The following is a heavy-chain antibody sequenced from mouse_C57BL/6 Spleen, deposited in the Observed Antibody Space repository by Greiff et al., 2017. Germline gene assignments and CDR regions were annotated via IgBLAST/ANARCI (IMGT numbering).Heavy chain of an antibody. V-gene: IGHV5-4*01. CDR3: ARDIPYYGSSYVWYCDV. J-gene: IGHJ1*03. CDR1: GFTFSSYA. CDR2: ISDGGSYT. D-gene: IGHD1-1*01. Sequence: EVKLVESGGGLVKPGGSLKLSCAASGFTFSSYAMSWVRQTPEKRLEWVATISDGGSYTYYPDNVKGRFTISRDNAKNNLYLQMSHLKSEDTAMYYCARDIPYYGSSYVWYCDVWGTGTTVTVSS.